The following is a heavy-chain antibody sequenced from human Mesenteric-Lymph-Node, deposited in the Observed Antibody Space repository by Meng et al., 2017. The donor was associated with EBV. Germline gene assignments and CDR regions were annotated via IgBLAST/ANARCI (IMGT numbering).Heavy chain of an antibody. CDR3: ATGYSGYAWDF. CDR1: GGTFSTYA. D-gene: IGHD5-12*01. Sequence: QVHRVQSGAEVMKPGSPVKVSRKASGGTFSTYALSWARQAPGQGLEWMGGIIPIFGAANYAQNFQARITITADKSTSIAYMELSSLRSEDTAVYYCATGYSGYAWDFWGQGTLVTVSS. J-gene: IGHJ4*02. CDR2: IIPIFGAA. V-gene: IGHV1-69*06.